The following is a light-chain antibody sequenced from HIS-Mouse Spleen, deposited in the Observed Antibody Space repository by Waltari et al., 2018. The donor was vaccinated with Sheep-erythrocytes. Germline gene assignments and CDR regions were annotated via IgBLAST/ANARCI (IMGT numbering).Light chain of an antibody. Sequence: QSAQTQPRSVSGSPGQSVTISCTGTSSDVAGYYYFSWYQQHPGKAPKLIIYDVSKRPSGVPDRFSGSKSGNTASLTISGLQAEDEADYYCCSYAGSYNHVFATGTKVTVL. CDR2: DVS. V-gene: IGLV2-11*01. CDR1: SSDVAGYYY. J-gene: IGLJ1*01. CDR3: CSYAGSYNHV.